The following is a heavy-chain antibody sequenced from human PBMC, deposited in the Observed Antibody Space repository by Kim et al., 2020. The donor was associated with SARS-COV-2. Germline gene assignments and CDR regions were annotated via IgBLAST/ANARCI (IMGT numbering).Heavy chain of an antibody. V-gene: IGHV3-23*01. D-gene: IGHD1-26*01. J-gene: IGHJ4*02. Sequence: AASVKGRFTISRDDSKDTLHLQMNSLRLDDTAVYYCAKAREGAPPSGPFDYWGQGTLVTVSP. CDR3: AKAREGAPPSGPFDY.